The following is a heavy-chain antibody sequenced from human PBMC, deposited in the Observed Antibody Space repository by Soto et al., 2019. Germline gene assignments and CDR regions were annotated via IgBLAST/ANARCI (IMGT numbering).Heavy chain of an antibody. J-gene: IGHJ4*02. Sequence: PGESLKISCRGSGYSFTSYWIGWVRQMPGKGLEWMGIIHPGDSDTRYSPSFQGQVTISADKSISTAYLQWSSLKASDTAMYYCATGYSSGWSTPHFGYWGQGTLVTVS. CDR2: IHPGDSDT. V-gene: IGHV5-51*01. D-gene: IGHD6-19*01. CDR3: ATGYSSGWSTPHFGY. CDR1: GYSFTSYW.